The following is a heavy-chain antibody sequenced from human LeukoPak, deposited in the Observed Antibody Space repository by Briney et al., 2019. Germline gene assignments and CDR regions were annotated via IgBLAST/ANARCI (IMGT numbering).Heavy chain of an antibody. CDR2: ISGSGGST. Sequence: PGGSLRLSCAASGFTFSSYAMSWVRQAPGKGLEWVSAISGSGGSTHYADSVKGRFTISRDNSKNTLYLQMNSLRAEDTAVYYCAKDPYSYGFRDDDYWGQGTLVTVSS. CDR1: GFTFSSYA. D-gene: IGHD5-18*01. V-gene: IGHV3-23*01. CDR3: AKDPYSYGFRDDDY. J-gene: IGHJ4*02.